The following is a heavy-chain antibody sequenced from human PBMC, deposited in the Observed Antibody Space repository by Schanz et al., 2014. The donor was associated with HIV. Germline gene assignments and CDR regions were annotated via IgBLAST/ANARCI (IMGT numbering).Heavy chain of an antibody. Sequence: QVQLVQSGAEVKKPGASVKVSCKASGYTFSNFAINWVRQAPGQGLEWMGWMNPNRGNAGFAQNFQGRVTLTRDTSITTAYMELTSLRPEDTAVYYCARRRGWGSYRYFPYGLDVWGQGTTVTVSS. V-gene: IGHV1-8*01. J-gene: IGHJ6*02. D-gene: IGHD3-16*02. CDR1: GYTFSNFA. CDR2: MNPNRGNA. CDR3: ARRRGWGSYRYFPYGLDV.